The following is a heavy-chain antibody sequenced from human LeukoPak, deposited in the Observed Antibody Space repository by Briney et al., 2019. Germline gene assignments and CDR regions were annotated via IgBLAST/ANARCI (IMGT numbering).Heavy chain of an antibody. CDR1: GGSISSGGYY. Sequence: SQTLSLTCTVSGGSISSGGYYWSWIRQHPGKGLEWIGYIYYSGSTYYNPSLKSRVTISVDTSKNQFSLKLSSVTAADTAVYYCARDRGGRLPDAFDIWGQGTMVTVSS. J-gene: IGHJ3*02. CDR3: ARDRGGRLPDAFDI. V-gene: IGHV4-31*03. CDR2: IYYSGST. D-gene: IGHD2-15*01.